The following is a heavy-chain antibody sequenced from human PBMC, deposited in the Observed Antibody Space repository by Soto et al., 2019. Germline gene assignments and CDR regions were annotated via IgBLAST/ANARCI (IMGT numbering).Heavy chain of an antibody. J-gene: IGHJ4*02. CDR3: ARDRSSGWIRFYFDY. D-gene: IGHD6-19*01. V-gene: IGHV4-59*01. CDR1: GGSISNYY. CDR2: MYYSGST. Sequence: PSETLSLTCTVSGGSISNYYWSWIRQPPGKGLEWIGYMYYSGSTNYNPSLKSRATTSLDKSKNQLSLKLTSVTAADTAVYYCARDRSSGWIRFYFDYWGRGTLVTVSS.